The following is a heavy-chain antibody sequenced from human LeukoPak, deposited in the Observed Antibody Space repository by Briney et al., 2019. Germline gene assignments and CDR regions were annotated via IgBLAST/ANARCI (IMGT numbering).Heavy chain of an antibody. CDR3: ARIEWERLGRAFDI. Sequence: GGSLRLSCAASGFTVSDNYMTWVRQAPGKGLEWVSSIYSAGATHYAESVKGRFTISRDNSKNTLYLQMNSLRAEDMTVYYCARIEWERLGRAFDIWGQGTMVTVSS. CDR2: IYSAGAT. J-gene: IGHJ3*02. CDR1: GFTVSDNY. D-gene: IGHD1-26*01. V-gene: IGHV3-53*01.